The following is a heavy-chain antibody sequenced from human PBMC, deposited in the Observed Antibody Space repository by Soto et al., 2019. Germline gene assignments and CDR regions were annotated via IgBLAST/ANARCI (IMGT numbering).Heavy chain of an antibody. CDR2: ITDSGGDT. CDR1: GITFGSRA. D-gene: IGHD3-3*01. J-gene: IGHJ3*02. Sequence: GGSLRLSCVASGITFGSRAMSWVRQAPGEGLEWVSTITDSGGDTYYADSVKGRFTISRDNSKNTLYLQMNSLRAEDTAVYYCAKDLITIFGVVTYSDAFDIRGQGTMVSVSS. V-gene: IGHV3-23*01. CDR3: AKDLITIFGVVTYSDAFDI.